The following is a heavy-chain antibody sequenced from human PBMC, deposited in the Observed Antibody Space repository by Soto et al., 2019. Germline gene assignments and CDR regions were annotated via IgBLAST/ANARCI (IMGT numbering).Heavy chain of an antibody. Sequence: GGSLRLSCAASGFTFSSYSMNWVRQAPGKGLEWVSSISSSSSYICYADSVQCRFTISRDNAKNSLYLQMNSRRAEDTAVYYCARALEGDGYNVDYWGQGTLVTVSS. J-gene: IGHJ4*02. CDR1: GFTFSSYS. V-gene: IGHV3-21*01. CDR2: ISSSSSYI. D-gene: IGHD5-12*01. CDR3: ARALEGDGYNVDY.